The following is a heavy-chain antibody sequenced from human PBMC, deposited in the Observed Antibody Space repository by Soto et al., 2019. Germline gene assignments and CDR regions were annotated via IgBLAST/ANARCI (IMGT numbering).Heavy chain of an antibody. J-gene: IGHJ5*02. Sequence: SVKVSCKASGGTFSSYAISWVRQAPGQGLEWMGGIIPIFGTADYAQKFQGRVTITADESTSTAYMELSSLRSEDTAVYYCARDYSILNTAMVTWFDPWGPGTLVTVSS. CDR3: ARDYSILNTAMVTWFDP. V-gene: IGHV1-69*13. CDR2: IIPIFGTA. D-gene: IGHD5-18*01. CDR1: GGTFSSYA.